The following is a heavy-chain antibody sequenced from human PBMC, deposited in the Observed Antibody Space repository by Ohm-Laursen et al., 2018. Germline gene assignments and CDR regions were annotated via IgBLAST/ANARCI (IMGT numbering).Heavy chain of an antibody. Sequence: SLRLSCAASGFTFSTYGMSWVRQAPGKGLEWVSGININGAMTHYADSVKGRFTMSRDNSKNTLYLQMNSLRAEDTAVYYCAKDISPVQPDYFDYWGQGTLVTVSS. CDR2: ININGAMT. V-gene: IGHV3-23*01. D-gene: IGHD1-1*01. CDR3: AKDISPVQPDYFDY. CDR1: GFTFSTYG. J-gene: IGHJ4*02.